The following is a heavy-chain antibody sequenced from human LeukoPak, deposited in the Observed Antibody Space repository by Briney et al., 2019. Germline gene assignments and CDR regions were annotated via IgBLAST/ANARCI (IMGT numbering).Heavy chain of an antibody. Sequence: ASVKVSCKASGGTFSSYDLSWVRQAPGQGHEWMGGIIPIFGTVNYAQKFQGRVTITADESTSTAYMELSSLRSEDTAVYYCARYDYYHYGMDVWGKGTTVTVSS. V-gene: IGHV1-69*13. J-gene: IGHJ6*04. CDR2: IIPIFGTV. CDR3: ARYDYYHYGMDV. CDR1: GGTFSSYD.